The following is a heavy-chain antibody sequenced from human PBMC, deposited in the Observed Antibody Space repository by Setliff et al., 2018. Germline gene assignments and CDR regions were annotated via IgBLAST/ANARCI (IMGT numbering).Heavy chain of an antibody. CDR3: VRGANDILTTYALDI. J-gene: IGHJ3*02. CDR1: GGSISSGDYY. D-gene: IGHD3-9*01. V-gene: IGHV4-30-4*08. CDR2: IYYSGST. Sequence: SETLSLTCTVSGGSISSGDYYWSWIRQPPGKGLEWIGYIYYSGSTYYNPSLMSRVFMSIDTSQNQVSLRLSSVTAADTAVYYCVRGANDILTTYALDIWGEGTMVTVSS.